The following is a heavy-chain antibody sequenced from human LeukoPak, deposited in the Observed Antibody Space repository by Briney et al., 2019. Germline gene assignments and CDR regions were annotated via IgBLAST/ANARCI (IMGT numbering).Heavy chain of an antibody. CDR2: IRDKANSYTT. Sequence: PGGSLRLSCAASGFTFSDHYMDWVRQAPGKGLEWVGRIRDKANSYTTEYAASVKGRFTISRDASKNSLYLQMSSLKTEDTAVYCCARVTRYSYDYWGQGTLVTVSS. D-gene: IGHD5-18*01. CDR1: GFTFSDHY. CDR3: ARVTRYSYDY. V-gene: IGHV3-72*01. J-gene: IGHJ4*02.